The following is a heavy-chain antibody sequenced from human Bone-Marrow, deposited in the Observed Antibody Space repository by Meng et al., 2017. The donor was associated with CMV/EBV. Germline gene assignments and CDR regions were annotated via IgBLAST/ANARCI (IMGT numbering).Heavy chain of an antibody. J-gene: IGHJ6*02. CDR1: GFTFSSYG. D-gene: IGHD2/OR15-2a*01. CDR2: IRYDGSKE. CDR3: ARDRNIAALAPVDGVDV. V-gene: IGHV3-30*02. Sequence: GESLKISCVASGFTFSSYGMHWVRQAPGKGLEWVAFIRYDGSKEYYAYSVRGRFTKSRDDSKSTVYLQMNSLRGDDTAVYYCARDRNIAALAPVDGVDVWGQGTTVTVSS.